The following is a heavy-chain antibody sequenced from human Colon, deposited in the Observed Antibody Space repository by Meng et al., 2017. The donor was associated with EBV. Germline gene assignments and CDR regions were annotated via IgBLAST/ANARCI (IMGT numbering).Heavy chain of an antibody. V-gene: IGHV7-4-1*02. CDR1: EYTFTSYA. D-gene: IGHD5-24*01. Sequence: QVQLVAAGSELTPPGASGKVSCRPSEYTFTSYAINWVRQAPGQGPDWMGLIDPNTGNPTYDQGFTGRFVFSLDTSVSTAYLQINSLRADDTAVYYCARDSPLDGYSLLDYWGQGTLVTASS. CDR2: IDPNTGNP. CDR3: ARDSPLDGYSLLDY. J-gene: IGHJ4*02.